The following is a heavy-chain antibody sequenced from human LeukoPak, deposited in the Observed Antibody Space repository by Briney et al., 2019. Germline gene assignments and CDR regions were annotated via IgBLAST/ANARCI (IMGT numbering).Heavy chain of an antibody. D-gene: IGHD3-3*01. CDR1: GGSFSGYY. CDR2: INHSGST. V-gene: IGHV4-34*01. Sequence: SETLSLTCAVYGGSFSGYYWSWIRQPPGKGLEWIGEINHSGSTNYNPSLKSRVTISVDTSKNQFPLKLSSVPAADTAVYYCARGGITIFGVVIILNWFDPWGQGTLVTVSS. J-gene: IGHJ5*02. CDR3: ARGGITIFGVVIILNWFDP.